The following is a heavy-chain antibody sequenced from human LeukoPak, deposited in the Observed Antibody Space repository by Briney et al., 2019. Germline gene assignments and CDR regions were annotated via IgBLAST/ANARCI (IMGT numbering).Heavy chain of an antibody. J-gene: IGHJ4*02. V-gene: IGHV4-61*02. Sequence: SETLSLTCTVSGGSISSSSYYWGWIRQPPGKGLEWIGRIYTSGSTNYNPSLKSRITISVDTSKNQFSLKLSSVTAADTAVYYCAREISIYYDSSGYYFDYWGQGTLVTVSS. CDR3: AREISIYYDSSGYYFDY. CDR2: IYTSGST. D-gene: IGHD3-22*01. CDR1: GGSISSSSYY.